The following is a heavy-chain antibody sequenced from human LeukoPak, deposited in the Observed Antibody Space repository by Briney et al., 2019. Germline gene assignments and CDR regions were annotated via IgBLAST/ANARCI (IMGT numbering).Heavy chain of an antibody. CDR1: GYTFTGYY. Sequence: ASVKVSCKASGYTFTGYYVHWVRQAPGQGLEWMGRINPNSGDTNYAQKFQGRVTMTRDTSISTAYMELSSLRSEDTAVYYCARDEYSSSSAYYYGMDVWGQGTTVTVSS. CDR3: ARDEYSSSSAYYYGMDV. V-gene: IGHV1-2*06. D-gene: IGHD6-6*01. J-gene: IGHJ6*02. CDR2: INPNSGDT.